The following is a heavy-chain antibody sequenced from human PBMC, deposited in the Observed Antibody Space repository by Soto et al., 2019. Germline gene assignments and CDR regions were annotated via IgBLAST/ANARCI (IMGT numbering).Heavy chain of an antibody. D-gene: IGHD3-16*02. CDR2: IWYDGSNK. J-gene: IGHJ4*02. CDR3: ARVLATRSPLGY. CDR1: GFTFSSYG. V-gene: IGHV3-33*01. Sequence: GGSLRLSCAASGFTFSSYGMHWVRQAPGKGLEWVAVIWYDGSNKYYADSVKGRFTISRDNSKNTLYLQMNSLRAEDTAVYYCARVLATRSPLGYWGQGTLVTVSS.